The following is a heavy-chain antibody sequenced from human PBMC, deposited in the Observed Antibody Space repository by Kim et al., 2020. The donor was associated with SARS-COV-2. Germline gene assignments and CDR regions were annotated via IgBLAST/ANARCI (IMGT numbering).Heavy chain of an antibody. D-gene: IGHD3-22*01. CDR3: ARNYNSGFDY. Sequence: ASVKVSCKSSGYTFTTYYIHWVRQASGQGLEWMGMINPSGGSTSFAQKFQGRVTMTRDTSTSTAYMELSSLRSEDTAGYYCARNYNSGFDYWGQGTLVTV. V-gene: IGHV1-46*01. CDR1: GYTFTTYY. CDR2: INPSGGST. J-gene: IGHJ4*02.